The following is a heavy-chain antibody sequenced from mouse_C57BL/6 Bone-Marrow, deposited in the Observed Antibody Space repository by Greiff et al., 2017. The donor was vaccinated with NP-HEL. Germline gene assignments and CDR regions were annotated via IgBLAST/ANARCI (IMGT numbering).Heavy chain of an antibody. Sequence: VQLQQPGAELVKPGASVKLSCKASGYTFTSYWMHWVKQRPGRGLEWIGRFDPNSGGTKYNEKFKSKATLTVDKPSSTAYMQLSSLTSEDSAVYYCAREDGITTVVAPYAMDYWGQGTSVTVSS. V-gene: IGHV1-72*01. CDR1: GYTFTSYW. D-gene: IGHD1-1*01. CDR3: AREDGITTVVAPYAMDY. CDR2: FDPNSGGT. J-gene: IGHJ4*01.